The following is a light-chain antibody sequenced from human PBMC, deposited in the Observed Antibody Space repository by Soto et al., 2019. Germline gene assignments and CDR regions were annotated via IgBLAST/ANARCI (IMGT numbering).Light chain of an antibody. V-gene: IGLV1-44*01. CDR2: SNN. J-gene: IGLJ1*01. CDR1: SSNIGSNT. Sequence: VLTQPPSASGTPGQRVTISCSGSSSNIGSNTVNWYQQLPGTAPKLLIYSNNQRPSGVPDRFSGSKSGTSASLAISGPQSEDEADYYCAAWDDSLNGLVFGTGTKVTVL. CDR3: AAWDDSLNGLV.